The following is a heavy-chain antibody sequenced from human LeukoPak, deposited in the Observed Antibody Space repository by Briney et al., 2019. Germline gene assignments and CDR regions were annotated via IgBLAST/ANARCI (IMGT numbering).Heavy chain of an antibody. CDR2: ISYDGSDE. V-gene: IGHV3-30*04. Sequence: GGSLRLSCAASGFTFSTYAMHWVRQAPGKGLEWVAVISYDGSDEYYADSVKGRFTFSRDNSKNTLYLQMDSLRAEDTAVYYCARDGRLAGGHYFYGMDVWGQGTTVTVSS. CDR3: ARDGRLAGGHYFYGMDV. D-gene: IGHD6-19*01. J-gene: IGHJ6*02. CDR1: GFTFSTYA.